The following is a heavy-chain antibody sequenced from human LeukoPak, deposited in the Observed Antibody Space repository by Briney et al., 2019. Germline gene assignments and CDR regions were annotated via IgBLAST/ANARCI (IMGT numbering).Heavy chain of an antibody. CDR3: AKRVPYSSSSVYFDF. Sequence: PGGSLRLSCAASGFTFSTYGMNWVRQAPGKGLDWVSSISDDGKSTYYVDSVKGRFTVSRDNSKNTLYLQMDSLRAEDSAVYYCAKRVPYSSSSVYFDFWGQGTLVTVSS. CDR2: ISDDGKST. J-gene: IGHJ4*02. D-gene: IGHD6-6*01. V-gene: IGHV3-23*01. CDR1: GFTFSTYG.